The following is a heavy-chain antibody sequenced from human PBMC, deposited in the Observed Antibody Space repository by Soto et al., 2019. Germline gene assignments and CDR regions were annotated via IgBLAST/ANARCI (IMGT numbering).Heavy chain of an antibody. D-gene: IGHD3-22*01. CDR2: IDPSDSDS. Sequence: HGESLKISCKGSGYTFTTYSLSWVRQMPGKGLEWMGSIDPSDSDSKYSPSFQGQVTISADKSINTAYLQWSSLKASDTAMYYCARHLVYDSSGYYPTGYYYYGMDVWGQGTTVTVSS. V-gene: IGHV5-51*01. J-gene: IGHJ6*02. CDR1: GYTFTTYS. CDR3: ARHLVYDSSGYYPTGYYYYGMDV.